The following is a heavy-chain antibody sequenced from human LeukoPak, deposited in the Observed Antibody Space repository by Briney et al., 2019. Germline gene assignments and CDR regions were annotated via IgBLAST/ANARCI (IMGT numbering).Heavy chain of an antibody. CDR1: GSTFSSYG. Sequence: GGSLRLSCAAPGSTFSSYGMHWVRQAPGKGLEWVSVISYDGSNKYYADSVKGRFTISRDNSKNTLYLQMNSLRVEDTAVYYCAKGSSWADWGQGTLVTVSS. J-gene: IGHJ4*02. CDR2: ISYDGSNK. CDR3: AKGSSWAD. D-gene: IGHD6-13*01. V-gene: IGHV3-30*18.